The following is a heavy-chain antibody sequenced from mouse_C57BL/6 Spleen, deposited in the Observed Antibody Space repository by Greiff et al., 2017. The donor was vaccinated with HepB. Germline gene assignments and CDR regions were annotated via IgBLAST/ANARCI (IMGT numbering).Heavy chain of an antibody. CDR3: ARLRDDEGGFDY. J-gene: IGHJ2*01. CDR2: ISNGGGST. Sequence: EVKLVESGGGLVQPGGSLKLSCAASGFTFSDYYMYWVRQTPEKRLEWVAYISNGGGSTYYPDTVKGRFTISRDNAKNTLYLQMSRLKSEDTAMYYCARLRDDEGGFDYWGQGTTLTVSS. CDR1: GFTFSDYY. D-gene: IGHD2-14*01. V-gene: IGHV5-12*01.